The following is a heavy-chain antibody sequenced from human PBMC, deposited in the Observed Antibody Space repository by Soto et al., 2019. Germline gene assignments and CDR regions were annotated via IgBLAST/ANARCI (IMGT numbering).Heavy chain of an antibody. CDR1: GCTFSSYW. D-gene: IGHD3-3*02. V-gene: IGHV3-7*04. J-gene: IGHJ4*02. Sequence: GGSLRLSCAASGCTFSSYWMNWVRQAPGKGLEWVSNINNNRSEKYYVDSVKGRFTISRDNAKNSLYLQMNSLRAEDTAVYYCARLINILDTKILARTFPSPLDYWGQGTLVTVSS. CDR3: ARLINILDTKILARTFPSPLDY. CDR2: INNNRSEK.